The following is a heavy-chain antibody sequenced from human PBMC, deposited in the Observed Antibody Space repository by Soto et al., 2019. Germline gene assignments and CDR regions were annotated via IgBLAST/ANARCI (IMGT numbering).Heavy chain of an antibody. CDR1: GGTFSSYT. J-gene: IGHJ3*02. V-gene: IGHV1-69*02. CDR2: IIPILGIA. D-gene: IGHD3-3*01. CDR3: ASPARNYDFWSGYSFDI. Sequence: ASVKVSCKASGGTFSSYTISWVRQAPGQGLEWMGRIIPILGIANYAQKFQGRVTITADKSTSTAYMELSSLRSEDTAVYYCASPARNYDFWSGYSFDIWGQGTMVTVS.